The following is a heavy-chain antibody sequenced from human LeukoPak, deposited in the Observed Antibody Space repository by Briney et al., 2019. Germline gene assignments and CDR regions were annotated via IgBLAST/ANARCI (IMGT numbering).Heavy chain of an antibody. D-gene: IGHD6-19*01. V-gene: IGHV3-30-3*01. J-gene: IGHJ4*02. CDR2: ISYDGSNQ. CDR3: ARGGYSSGWPFFDY. CDR1: GFTFSYYV. Sequence: PGRSLRLSCAASGFTFSYYVMHWVRQAPDKGLEWVAVISYDGSNQYFADSVKGRFTISRDNSKNTLYLQMNSLRAEDTAVYHCARGGYSSGWPFFDYWGQGTLVTVSS.